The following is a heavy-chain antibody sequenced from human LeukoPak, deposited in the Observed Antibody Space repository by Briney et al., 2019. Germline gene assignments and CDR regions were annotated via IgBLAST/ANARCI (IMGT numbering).Heavy chain of an antibody. CDR3: ARGGDILTGYYNDYFDY. J-gene: IGHJ4*02. CDR1: GYTFTSYG. Sequence: ASVKVSCKASGYTFTSYGISWVRQAPGQGLEWMGWISAYNGNTNYAQKLQGRVTMTTDTSTSTAYKELRSLRSDDTAVYYCARGGDILTGYYNDYFDYWGQGTLVTVSS. V-gene: IGHV1-18*01. CDR2: ISAYNGNT. D-gene: IGHD3-9*01.